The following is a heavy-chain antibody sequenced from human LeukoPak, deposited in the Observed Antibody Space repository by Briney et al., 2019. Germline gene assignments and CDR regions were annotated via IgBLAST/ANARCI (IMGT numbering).Heavy chain of an antibody. D-gene: IGHD3-22*01. CDR1: GFTFSSYA. V-gene: IGHV3-30-3*01. J-gene: IGHJ4*02. CDR2: ISYDGSNK. Sequence: GRSLRLSCAASGFTFSSYAMHWVRQAPGKGLEWVAVISYDGSNKYYADSVKGRFTISRDNSKNTLYLQMDSLRAEDTAVYYCASLYYYDSSGYYEDYWGQGTLVTVSS. CDR3: ASLYYYDSSGYYEDY.